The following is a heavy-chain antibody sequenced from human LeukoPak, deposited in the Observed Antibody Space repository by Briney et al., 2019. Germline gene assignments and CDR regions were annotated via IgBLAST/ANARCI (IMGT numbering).Heavy chain of an antibody. CDR1: GGSFSGYY. CDR2: INHSGST. D-gene: IGHD1-14*01. Sequence: ASETLSLTCAVYGGSFSGYYWSWIRQPPGKALEWIGEINHSGSTNYNPSLKSRVTISVDTSKNQFSLKLSSATAADTAVYYCASQYPEYVARTVDYWGQGTLVTVSS. V-gene: IGHV4-34*01. CDR3: ASQYPEYVARTVDY. J-gene: IGHJ4*02.